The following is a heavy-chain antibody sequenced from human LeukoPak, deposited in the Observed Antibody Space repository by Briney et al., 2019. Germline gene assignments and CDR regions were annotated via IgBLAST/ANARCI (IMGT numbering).Heavy chain of an antibody. CDR2: IYYSGST. CDR1: GGSISSSSYY. Sequence: SETLSLTCTVSGGSISSSSYYWGWIRQPPGKGLEWIGSIYYSGSTYYNPSLKSRVTISVDTSKNQFSLKLSSVTAADTAVYYCVSRDITIVSFDYWGQGTLVTVSS. D-gene: IGHD3-9*01. J-gene: IGHJ4*02. V-gene: IGHV4-39*01. CDR3: VSRDITIVSFDY.